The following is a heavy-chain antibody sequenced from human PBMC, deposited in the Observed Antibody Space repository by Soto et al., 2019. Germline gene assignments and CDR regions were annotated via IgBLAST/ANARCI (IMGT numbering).Heavy chain of an antibody. J-gene: IGHJ4*02. V-gene: IGHV4-59*08. CDR2: IHDSGST. CDR1: GGSIRTYY. CDR3: AKGGWRHIDY. Sequence: SETLSLTCSASGGSIRTYYWSWIRQPPGKGLEYIGHIHDSGSTNYNPSLKSRVTISVDTSKNQFSLKLSSVTAADTAVYYCAKGGWRHIDYWGQGTLVTVSS. D-gene: IGHD3-3*01.